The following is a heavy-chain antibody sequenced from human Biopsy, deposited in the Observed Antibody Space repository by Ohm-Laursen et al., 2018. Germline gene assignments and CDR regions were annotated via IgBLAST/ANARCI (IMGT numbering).Heavy chain of an antibody. CDR3: AKDVRVKVQLDGKDV. V-gene: IGHV3-9*01. Sequence: SLRLSCAASGFTFDDYAMHWVRQAPGKGLEWVSGISWHSGSRGYADSVKGRFTISRDNAKKLLYLQMNSLRAEDTALYYCAKDVRVKVQLDGKDVWGQGTTVTVSS. CDR1: GFTFDDYA. D-gene: IGHD1-1*01. J-gene: IGHJ6*02. CDR2: ISWHSGSR.